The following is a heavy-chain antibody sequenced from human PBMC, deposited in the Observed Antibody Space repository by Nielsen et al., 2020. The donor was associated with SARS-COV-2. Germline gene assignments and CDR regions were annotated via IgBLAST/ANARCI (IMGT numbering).Heavy chain of an antibody. J-gene: IGHJ6*03. CDR1: GGSVSSNVW. D-gene: IGHD2-2*02. Sequence: SETLSLTCAVSGGSVSSNVWWTWVRQSPGKGLEWIGEVSHSGSTNYKPSLKSRVTLSMDKSKRQVSLRLTSVSAADTAVYFCARGHLVVVPSPILGLGPFFYSFYLDVWGKGITVTVSS. V-gene: IGHV4-4*02. CDR3: ARGHLVVVPSPILGLGPFFYSFYLDV. CDR2: VSHSGST.